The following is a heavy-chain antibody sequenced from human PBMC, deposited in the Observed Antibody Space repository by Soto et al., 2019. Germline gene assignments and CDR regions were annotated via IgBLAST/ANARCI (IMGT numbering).Heavy chain of an antibody. CDR1: GFTFSSYA. Sequence: GGSLRLSCAASGFTFSSYAMHWVRQAPGKGLEWVAVISYDGSNKYYADSVKGRFTISRDNSKNMLYLQMNSLRAEDTAVYYCARVTYSSSYYFDYWGQGTLVTVSS. CDR3: ARVTYSSSYYFDY. D-gene: IGHD6-6*01. CDR2: ISYDGSNK. V-gene: IGHV3-30*04. J-gene: IGHJ4*02.